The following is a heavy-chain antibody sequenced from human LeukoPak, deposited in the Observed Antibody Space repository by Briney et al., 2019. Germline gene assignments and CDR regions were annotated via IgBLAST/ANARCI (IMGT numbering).Heavy chain of an antibody. D-gene: IGHD5-24*01. J-gene: IGHJ4*02. V-gene: IGHV3-7*05. CDR1: GFTFSNFW. Sequence: GSLRLSCAASGFTFSNFWMAWVRQAPGKGLEWVANIKEDGSDKYYVDSVKGRFTISRDNAKNSLYLQMNSLRAEDTAVYYCARDIGYNTFDYWGQGTLVTVSS. CDR2: IKEDGSDK. CDR3: ARDIGYNTFDY.